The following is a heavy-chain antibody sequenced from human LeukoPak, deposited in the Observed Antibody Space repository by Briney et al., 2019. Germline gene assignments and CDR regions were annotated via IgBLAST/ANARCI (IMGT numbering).Heavy chain of an antibody. Sequence: WASVKVSCKASGYTFTSYGISWVRQAPGQGLEWMGWISAYNGNTNYAQKLQGRVTMTTDTSTSTAYMELRSLRSDDTAVYYCAIETGATKKKSFDYWGQGTLVTVSS. J-gene: IGHJ4*02. CDR3: AIETGATKKKSFDY. D-gene: IGHD1-26*01. CDR1: GYTFTSYG. V-gene: IGHV1-18*01. CDR2: ISAYNGNT.